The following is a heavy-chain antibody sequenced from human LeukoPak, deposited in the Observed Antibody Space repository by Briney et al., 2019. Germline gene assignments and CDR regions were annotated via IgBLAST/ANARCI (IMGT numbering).Heavy chain of an antibody. CDR3: ASLKNSGWGNAFHF. V-gene: IGHV3-7*01. CDR1: GFTFGVYW. J-gene: IGHJ3*01. CDR2: IKQDGSEK. D-gene: IGHD6-19*01. Sequence: GGSLRLACAASGFTFGVYWMTWVRQAPGKGLEWVANIKQDGSEKYYVDSVKGRFTISRDNAKNSLYLQMNSLRAEDTAVYYCASLKNSGWGNAFHFWGQGTMVTVSS.